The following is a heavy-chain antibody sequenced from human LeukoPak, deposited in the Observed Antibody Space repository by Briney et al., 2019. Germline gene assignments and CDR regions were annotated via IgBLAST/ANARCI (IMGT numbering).Heavy chain of an antibody. CDR2: IYHSGST. Sequence: PSETLSLTCAVSGGSISSGGYSWSWIRQPPGKGLEWIGYIYHSGSTYYNPSLKSRVTISVDRSKNQFSLKLSSVTAADTAVYYCARLVAATGNFDYWGQGTLVTVSP. J-gene: IGHJ4*02. V-gene: IGHV4-30-2*01. D-gene: IGHD6-13*01. CDR3: ARLVAATGNFDY. CDR1: GGSISSGGYS.